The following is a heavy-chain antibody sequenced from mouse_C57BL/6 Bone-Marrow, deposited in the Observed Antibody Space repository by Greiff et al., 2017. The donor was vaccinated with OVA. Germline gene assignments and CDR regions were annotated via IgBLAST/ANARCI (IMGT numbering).Heavy chain of an antibody. CDR2: IRLKSDNYAT. D-gene: IGHD2-3*01. V-gene: IGHV6-3*01. CDR1: GFTFSNYW. J-gene: IGHJ4*01. Sequence: DVMLVESGGGLVQPGGSMKLSCVASGFTFSNYWMNWVRQSPEKGLEWVAQIRLKSDNYATHYAESVKGRFTISRDESKSSVYLQMNNLRAEDTGIYYCTVGNDGYYFYAMDYWGQGTSVTVSS. CDR3: TVGNDGYYFYAMDY.